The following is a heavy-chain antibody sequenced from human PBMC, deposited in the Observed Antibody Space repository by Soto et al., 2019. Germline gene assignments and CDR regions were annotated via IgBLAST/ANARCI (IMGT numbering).Heavy chain of an antibody. CDR3: ARRYGGNFDY. V-gene: IGHV4-59*08. J-gene: IGHJ4*02. D-gene: IGHD1-26*01. CDR2: IYYSGST. CDR1: GGSISSYY. Sequence: QVQLQESGPGLVKPSETLSLTCTVSGGSISSYYWSWIRQPPGKGLEWIGYIYYSGSTNYNPSLKSRVTISADTSENQFSRKLSSVTAADTAVYYCARRYGGNFDYWGQGTLVTVSS.